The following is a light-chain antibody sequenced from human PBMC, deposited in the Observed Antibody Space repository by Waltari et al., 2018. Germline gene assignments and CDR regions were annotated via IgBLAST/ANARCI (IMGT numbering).Light chain of an antibody. CDR3: YSAADNRLL. Sequence: SYELTQPSSESVSQGQTATITCSGDVLAKGFVRWFVQRPGQAPVLVFYKDFERPSGIPERCSGSRSGTTVTLTISGAQVEDEAEYYCYSAADNRLLFGGGTNLTVL. V-gene: IGLV3-27*01. CDR1: VLAKGF. J-gene: IGLJ2*01. CDR2: KDF.